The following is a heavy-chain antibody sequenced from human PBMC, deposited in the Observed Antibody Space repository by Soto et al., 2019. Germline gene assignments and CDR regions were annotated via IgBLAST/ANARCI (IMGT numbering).Heavy chain of an antibody. V-gene: IGHV2-5*02. Sequence: QITLKESGPTLVKPTQTLTLTCTFSGFSLSTSGVAVGWIRQPPGKALDWLALIYWDDDKRYSPSLKSRLTITKDTSKNQVILTVTNMDPVDTATYYCAHCRRDRGIITPSYWGQGTLVTVFS. CDR2: IYWDDDK. J-gene: IGHJ4*02. D-gene: IGHD3-10*01. CDR1: GFSLSTSGVA. CDR3: AHCRRDRGIITPSY.